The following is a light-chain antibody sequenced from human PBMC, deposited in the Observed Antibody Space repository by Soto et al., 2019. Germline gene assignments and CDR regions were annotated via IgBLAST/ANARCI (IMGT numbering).Light chain of an antibody. CDR1: KRVSSSY. CDR2: GAS. Sequence: VLTLDPTTLTLPPGDKVTLPSMTSKRVSSSYLAWYQQKPGQAPRLLIYGASSRATGIPDRFSGSGSGTDFTLTISSLEPEDFAVYYCQQYGSSLITFGQGTRLEIK. CDR3: QQYGSSLIT. V-gene: IGKV3-20*01. J-gene: IGKJ5*01.